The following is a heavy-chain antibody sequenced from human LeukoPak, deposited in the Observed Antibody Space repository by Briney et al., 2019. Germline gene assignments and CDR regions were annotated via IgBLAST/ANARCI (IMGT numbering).Heavy chain of an antibody. V-gene: IGHV1-2*02. CDR1: GYTFTGYY. CDR2: INPNSGGT. CDR3: AREDYSFGGVIFDY. Sequence: ASVKVSCKASGYTFTGYYMHWVRQAPGQGLEWMGWINPNSGGTNYAQKFQGRVTMTRDTSISTAYMELSRLRSDDTAVYYCAREDYSFGGVIFDYWGQGTLVTVSS. D-gene: IGHD3-16*01. J-gene: IGHJ4*02.